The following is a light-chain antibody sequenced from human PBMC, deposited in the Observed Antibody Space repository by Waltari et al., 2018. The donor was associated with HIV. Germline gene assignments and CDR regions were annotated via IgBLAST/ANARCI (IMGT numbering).Light chain of an antibody. CDR1: GSTIVAGYD. J-gene: IGLJ3*02. Sequence: QPVLTPPPSVSGAPGLGVTGPCTGTGSTIVAGYDGRWYQQLPGTAPKLLIYGNINRPSGVPDRFSASKSGTSASLAITGLQPEDEADYYCQSYDSSLSAWVFGGGTKLTVL. V-gene: IGLV1-40*01. CDR2: GNI. CDR3: QSYDSSLSAWV.